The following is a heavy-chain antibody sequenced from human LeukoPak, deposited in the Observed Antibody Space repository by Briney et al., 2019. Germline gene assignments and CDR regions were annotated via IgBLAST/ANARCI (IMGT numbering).Heavy chain of an antibody. J-gene: IGHJ4*02. CDR1: GFTFSTYA. CDR3: AKGGDLITYFDY. CDR2: ISDSSSTI. V-gene: IGHV3-23*01. Sequence: GRSLRLSCAASGFTFSTYAMNWVRQAPGKGLEWVSYISDSSSTIYYADSGKGRFTISRDNSKNTLHLQMNSLRAEDTAVYYCAKGGDLITYFDYWGQGTLVTVSS. D-gene: IGHD3-16*01.